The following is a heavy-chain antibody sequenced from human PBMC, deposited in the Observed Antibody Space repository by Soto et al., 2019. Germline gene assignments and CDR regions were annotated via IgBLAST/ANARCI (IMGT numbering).Heavy chain of an antibody. J-gene: IGHJ5*02. CDR1: GGSISSGGYY. CDR2: IYYSGST. CDR3: ARGVAATPHWFDP. Sequence: QVQLQESGPGLVKPSQTLSLTCTVSGGSISSGGYYWSWIRQHPGKGLEWIGYIYYSGSTYYNPSLKSRVTITVDTSKNQFSLKLSSVTAADTAVYYCARGVAATPHWFDPWGQGTLVTVSS. D-gene: IGHD2-15*01. V-gene: IGHV4-31*03.